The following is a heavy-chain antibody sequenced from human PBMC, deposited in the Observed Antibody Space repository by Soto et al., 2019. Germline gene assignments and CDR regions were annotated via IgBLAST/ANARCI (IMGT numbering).Heavy chain of an antibody. Sequence: ESGPTLVNPTQTLTLTCTFSGFSLSTSGMCVSWIRQPPGKALEWLALIDWDDDKYYSTSLKTRLTISKDTSKNQVVLTMTNMDPVDTATYYCARIRSSSGKVYYYYYYGMDVWGQGTTVTVSS. J-gene: IGHJ6*02. CDR1: GFSLSTSGMC. D-gene: IGHD6-6*01. CDR2: IDWDDDK. V-gene: IGHV2-70*01. CDR3: ARIRSSSGKVYYYYYYGMDV.